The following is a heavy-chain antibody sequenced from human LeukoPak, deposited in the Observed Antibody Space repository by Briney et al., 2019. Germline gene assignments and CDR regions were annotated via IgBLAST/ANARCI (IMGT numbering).Heavy chain of an antibody. Sequence: PGGSLRLSCAASGFTFSSYSMNWLRQAPGKGLEWVSSISSSSSYIYYADSMKGRFTISRDNAKNSLYLQMNSLRAEDTAVYYCARYSSEGFFQGFDDYFDYWGQRTLVTVSS. CDR2: ISSSSSYI. D-gene: IGHD3-9*01. CDR3: ARYSSEGFFQGFDDYFDY. J-gene: IGHJ4*02. CDR1: GFTFSSYS. V-gene: IGHV3-21*01.